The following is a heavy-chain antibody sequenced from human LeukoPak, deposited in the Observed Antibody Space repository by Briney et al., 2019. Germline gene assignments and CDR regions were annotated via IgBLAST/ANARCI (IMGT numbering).Heavy chain of an antibody. CDR1: GFTFSSYA. V-gene: IGHV3-23*01. CDR3: AKDRAAVVIAIDFDY. D-gene: IGHD2-21*01. J-gene: IGHJ4*02. Sequence: PGGSLRLSCAASGFTFSSYAMSWVRQAPGKGLEWVSAISGSGGSTYYADSVKGRFTISRDNSKNTLYLQMNSLRAEDTAVYYCAKDRAAVVIAIDFDYWGQGTLVTVSS. CDR2: ISGSGGST.